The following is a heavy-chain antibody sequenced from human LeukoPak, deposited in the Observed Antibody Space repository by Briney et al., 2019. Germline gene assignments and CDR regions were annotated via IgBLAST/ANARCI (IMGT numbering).Heavy chain of an antibody. CDR3: AAKGGGNSAFDY. Sequence: PGGSLRLSCAASGLTFSSYAMSWVRQAPGKGLEWVSAISGSGGSTYYADSVKGRFTISRDNSKNTLYLQMNSLRAEDTAVYYCAAKGGGNSAFDYWGQGTLVTVSS. D-gene: IGHD4-23*01. V-gene: IGHV3-23*01. CDR1: GLTFSSYA. CDR2: ISGSGGST. J-gene: IGHJ4*02.